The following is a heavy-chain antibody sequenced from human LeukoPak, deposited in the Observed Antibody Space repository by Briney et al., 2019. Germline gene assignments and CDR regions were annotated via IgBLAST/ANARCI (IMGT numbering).Heavy chain of an antibody. V-gene: IGHV3-21*01. D-gene: IGHD5-12*01. CDR2: ISSSSSYI. CDR3: ARDDVDIVAKIGRYFDY. Sequence: GGSLRLSCAASGFTFSSYSMNWVRQAPGKGLEWVSSISSSSSYIYYADSVKGRFTISRDNAKNSLYLQMNSLRAEDTAVYYCARDDVDIVAKIGRYFDYWGQGTLVTVPS. J-gene: IGHJ4*02. CDR1: GFTFSSYS.